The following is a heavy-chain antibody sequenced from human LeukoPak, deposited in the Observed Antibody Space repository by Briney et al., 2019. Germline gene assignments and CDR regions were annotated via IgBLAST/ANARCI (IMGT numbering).Heavy chain of an antibody. Sequence: GGSLRLSCAASGFTFSDYYMSWIRQAPGKGLEWVSYISSSGSTIYYADSVKGRFTISRDNAKNSLYLQMYSLRAEDTAVYYCARDPAPGSPRYFDYWGQGTLVTVSS. J-gene: IGHJ4*02. D-gene: IGHD6-13*01. CDR3: ARDPAPGSPRYFDY. V-gene: IGHV3-11*04. CDR2: ISSSGSTI. CDR1: GFTFSDYY.